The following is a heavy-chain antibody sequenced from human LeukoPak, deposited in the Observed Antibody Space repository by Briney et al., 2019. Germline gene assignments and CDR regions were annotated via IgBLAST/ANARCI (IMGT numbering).Heavy chain of an antibody. CDR2: IILIFGTA. V-gene: IGHV1-69*05. CDR1: GGTFSSYA. CDR3: ARAASCSRPSCYTGGFDY. D-gene: IGHD2-2*02. Sequence: SVKVSCKASGGTFSSYAISWVRQAPGQGLEWMGGIILIFGTANYAQKFQGRVTITTDESPSTAYMQLTTLLSEDTAVYYCARAASCSRPSCYTGGFDYWGQGTLVTVSS. J-gene: IGHJ4*02.